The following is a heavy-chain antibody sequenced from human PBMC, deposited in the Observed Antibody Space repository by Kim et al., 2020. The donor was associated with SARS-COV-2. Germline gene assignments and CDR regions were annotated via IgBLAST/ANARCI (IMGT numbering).Heavy chain of an antibody. CDR2: IYYSGST. D-gene: IGHD7-27*01. V-gene: IGHV4-39*07. CDR1: GGSISSSSYY. CDR3: ARVLTGDLSIDY. Sequence: SETLSLTCTVSGGSISSSSYYWGWIRQPPGKGLEWIGSIYYSGSTYYNPSLKSRVTISVDTSKNQFSLKLSSVTAADTAVYYCARVLTGDLSIDYWGQGTLVTVSS. J-gene: IGHJ4*02.